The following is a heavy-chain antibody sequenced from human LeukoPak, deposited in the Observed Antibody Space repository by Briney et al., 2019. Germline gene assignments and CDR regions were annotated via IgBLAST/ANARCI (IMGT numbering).Heavy chain of an antibody. Sequence: PSETLSLTCAVYGGSFSGYYWSWIRQPPGKGLEWIGEINHSGSTNYNPSLKSRVTISVDTSKNQFSLKLSSVIAADTAVYYCARGPTTPVDVWGQGTTVTVSS. D-gene: IGHD1-14*01. CDR3: ARGPTTPVDV. CDR1: GGSFSGYY. CDR2: INHSGST. J-gene: IGHJ6*02. V-gene: IGHV4-34*01.